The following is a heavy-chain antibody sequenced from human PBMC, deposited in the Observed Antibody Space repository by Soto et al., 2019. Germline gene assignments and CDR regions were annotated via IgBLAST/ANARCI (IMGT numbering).Heavy chain of an antibody. J-gene: IGHJ3*02. CDR3: ARARDSSGLAFDI. Sequence: QVQLQESGPGLVKPSQTLSLTCTVSGGSISSGGYHCNGIRQRPGQGLAWIGYVFSSGSTYYNPSLKSRLSMSVDTSKNQFSLKLRSVTAADTAVYYCARARDSSGLAFDIWGQGTMVTVSS. D-gene: IGHD3-22*01. V-gene: IGHV4-31*03. CDR1: GGSISSGGYH. CDR2: VFSSGST.